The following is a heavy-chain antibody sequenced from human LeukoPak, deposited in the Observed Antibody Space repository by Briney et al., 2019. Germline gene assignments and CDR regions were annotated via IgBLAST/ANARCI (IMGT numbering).Heavy chain of an antibody. CDR3: ARQGSSWYLNYFDY. J-gene: IGHJ4*02. CDR2: IYYSGST. V-gene: IGHV4-59*08. CDR1: GGSISSNY. Sequence: SETLSLTCTVSGGSISSNYWNWIRQPPGKGLEWIGYIYYSGSTNYNPSLKSRVTISVDTSKNQFSLKLSSVTAADTAVYYRARQGSSWYLNYFDYWGQGTLVTVSS. D-gene: IGHD6-13*01.